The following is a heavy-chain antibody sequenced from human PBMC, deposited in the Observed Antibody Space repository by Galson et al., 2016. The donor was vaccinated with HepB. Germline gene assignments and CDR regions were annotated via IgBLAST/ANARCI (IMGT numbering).Heavy chain of an antibody. V-gene: IGHV1-69*15. D-gene: IGHD4/OR15-4a*01. Sequence: SCKASGGTFSSYSINWVRQAPGQGLDWMGSIIPIFGTTNYAQKFQGRVTITANESTSTAYMELTSLRSEDTAIYYCVRGFCAKATCYKVDYWGQGTLVSVSS. CDR2: IIPIFGTT. CDR3: VRGFCAKATCYKVDY. J-gene: IGHJ4*02. CDR1: GGTFSSYS.